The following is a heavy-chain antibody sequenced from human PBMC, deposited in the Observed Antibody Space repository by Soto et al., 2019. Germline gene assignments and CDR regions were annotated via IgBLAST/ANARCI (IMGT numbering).Heavy chain of an antibody. V-gene: IGHV2-5*02. CDR1: VFSLSPRGVG. CDR3: AHKFPRQYYFDD. J-gene: IGHJ4*02. CDR2: ISWDDDK. Sequence: SGPTQVYPTQTLTLTCPFSVFSLSPRGVGVGWIRQPPGKALEWLALISWDDDKRYSPSLKSRLTITKDTSKNQVVLTMTNMDPVDTATYYCAHKFPRQYYFDDWGQGSLVTVSS.